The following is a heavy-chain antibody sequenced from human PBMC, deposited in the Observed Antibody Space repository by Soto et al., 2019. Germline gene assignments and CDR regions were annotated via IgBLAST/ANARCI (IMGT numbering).Heavy chain of an antibody. CDR2: IIPIFGTA. J-gene: IGHJ6*02. Sequence: QVQLVQSGAEVKKPGSSVKVSCKASGGTFSSYAISWVRQAPGQGLEWMGGIIPIFGTANYAQKFQGRVTITADESTSTDYMELSSLRSEDTAVYYCARCDILTGNYGNYYGMDVWGQGTTVTVSS. CDR1: GGTFSSYA. V-gene: IGHV1-69*12. D-gene: IGHD3-9*01. CDR3: ARCDILTGNYGNYYGMDV.